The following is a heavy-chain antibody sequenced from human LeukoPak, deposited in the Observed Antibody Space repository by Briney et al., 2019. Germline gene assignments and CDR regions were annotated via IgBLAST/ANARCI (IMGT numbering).Heavy chain of an antibody. D-gene: IGHD3-10*01. CDR1: GGSFSGYY. V-gene: IGHV3-11*04. J-gene: IGHJ4*02. CDR2: ISSSSSTI. CDR3: AKDLGITMVRGVISY. Sequence: LSLTCAVYGGSFSGYYWSWVRQAPGKGLEWVSYISSSSSTIYYADSVKGRFTISRDNAKNSLYLQMNSLRAEDTAVYYCAKDLGITMVRGVISYWGQGTLVTVSS.